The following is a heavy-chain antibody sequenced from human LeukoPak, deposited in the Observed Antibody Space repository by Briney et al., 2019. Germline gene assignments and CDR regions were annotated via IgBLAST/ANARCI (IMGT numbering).Heavy chain of an antibody. CDR1: EFTFSTYS. J-gene: IGHJ4*02. Sequence: GGSLRLSCAASEFTFSTYSMNWVRQAPGKGLEWVSSISSSSSYIYYADSVKGRFTISRDNAKNSLYLQMNSLRAEDTAVYYCARAASSWYQYYFDYWGQGTLVTVSS. CDR2: ISSSSSYI. V-gene: IGHV3-21*01. CDR3: ARAASSWYQYYFDY. D-gene: IGHD6-13*01.